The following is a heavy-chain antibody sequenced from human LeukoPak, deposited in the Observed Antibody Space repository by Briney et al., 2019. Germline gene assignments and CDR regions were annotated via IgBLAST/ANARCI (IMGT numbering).Heavy chain of an antibody. D-gene: IGHD4-17*01. J-gene: IGHJ6*02. CDR1: GYTFTSYG. Sequence: AASVKVSCKASGYTFTSYGISWVRQAPGQGLEWMGWISAYNGNTNYAQKLQGRVTMTTDTSTSTAYMELRSLRSDDTAVYYCARARYYGDHYGMDVWGQGTTVTVSS. CDR2: ISAYNGNT. CDR3: ARARYYGDHYGMDV. V-gene: IGHV1-18*01.